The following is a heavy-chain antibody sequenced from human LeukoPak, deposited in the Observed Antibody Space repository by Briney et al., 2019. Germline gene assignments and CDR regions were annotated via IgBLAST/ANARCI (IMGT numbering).Heavy chain of an antibody. D-gene: IGHD3-10*01. V-gene: IGHV1-69*13. Sequence: SVKVSCKASGGTFSSYAISWVRQAPGQGLEWMGGIIPIFGTANYAQKFQGRVTITADESTSTAYMELSSLRSEDTAVYYCARLVYGSGSSNLGSYFDYWGQGTLVTVSS. CDR1: GGTFSSYA. CDR3: ARLVYGSGSSNLGSYFDY. J-gene: IGHJ4*02. CDR2: IIPIFGTA.